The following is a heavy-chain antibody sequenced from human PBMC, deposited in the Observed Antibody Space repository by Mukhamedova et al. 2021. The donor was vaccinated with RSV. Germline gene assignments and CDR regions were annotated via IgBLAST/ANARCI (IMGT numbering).Heavy chain of an antibody. V-gene: IGHV3-7*03. CDR2: K. CDR3: AIGGNTAMFY. J-gene: IGHJ4*02. Sequence: KYYVHSVKGRFTISRDNAKNSLYLQMNSLRAEDTAGYYCAIGGNTAMFYWGQGTLVTVSS. D-gene: IGHD5-18*01.